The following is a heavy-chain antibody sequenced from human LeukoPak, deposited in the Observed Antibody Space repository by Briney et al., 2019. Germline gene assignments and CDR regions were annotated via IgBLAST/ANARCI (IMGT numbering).Heavy chain of an antibody. CDR1: GGSISSYY. D-gene: IGHD6-13*01. CDR3: ARRYSSSWYFDF. J-gene: IGHJ4*02. CDR2: IYYSGST. V-gene: IGHV4-59*01. Sequence: NPSETLSLTCTVSGGSISSYYWSWIRQPPGKRLEWIGYIYYSGSTDYNPSLRSRVTILGDTSKNQLSLKLRSVTAADTAVYYCARRYSSSWYFDFWGQGTLVTVSS.